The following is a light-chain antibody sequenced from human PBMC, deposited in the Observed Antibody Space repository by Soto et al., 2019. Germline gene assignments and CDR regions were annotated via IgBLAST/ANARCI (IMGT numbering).Light chain of an antibody. Sequence: DIQMTQSPCTLSASVGDRVTITCRASESIDSWLSWHQQKPGRAPKLLISKASSLESGVPSRFSGSGFGTEFTLTISSLQPDDFATYYYQQYNSYRAFGQGTKVDI. CDR2: KAS. CDR3: QQYNSYRA. V-gene: IGKV1-5*03. CDR1: ESIDSW. J-gene: IGKJ1*01.